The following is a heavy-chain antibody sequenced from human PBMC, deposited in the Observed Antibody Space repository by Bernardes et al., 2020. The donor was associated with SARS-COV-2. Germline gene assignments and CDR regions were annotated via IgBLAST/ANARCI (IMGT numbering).Heavy chain of an antibody. D-gene: IGHD3-3*01. Sequence: SETLSLTCAVSGGSINSANWWSWVRQPPGGGLEWIGEIFHTGNTKYNPSLESRVSISLDKSKNQFSLKLTSVTAADTAVYFCAREEAIFGLDALPYYFDYWGQGTLVTVSS. CDR3: AREEAIFGLDALPYYFDY. V-gene: IGHV4-4*02. CDR2: IFHTGNT. J-gene: IGHJ4*02. CDR1: GGSINSANW.